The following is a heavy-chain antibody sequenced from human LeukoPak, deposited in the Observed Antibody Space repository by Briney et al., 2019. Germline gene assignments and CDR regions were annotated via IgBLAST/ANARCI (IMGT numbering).Heavy chain of an antibody. J-gene: IGHJ4*02. CDR3: ARVRFLEWLSTPIDY. CDR1: GYTFTGYY. Sequence: ASVKVSCKDSGYTFTGYYMHWVRQAPGQGLEWMGWINPNSGGTNYAQKFQGRVTMARGTSISTAYMELSRLRSDDTAVYYCARVRFLEWLSTPIDYWGQGTLVTVSS. D-gene: IGHD3-3*01. CDR2: INPNSGGT. V-gene: IGHV1-2*02.